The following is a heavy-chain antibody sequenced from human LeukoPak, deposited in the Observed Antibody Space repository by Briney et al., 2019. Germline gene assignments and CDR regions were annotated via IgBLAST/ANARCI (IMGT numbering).Heavy chain of an antibody. Sequence: ASVKVSCKASGYTFTGYYMHWVRQAPGQGLEWMGWINPNSGGTNYAQTFQGRVTMTRDTSISTAYMELSRLRSDDTALYYCARDKIGVGGTGFDYWGQGTLVTVSS. V-gene: IGHV1-2*02. CDR1: GYTFTGYY. J-gene: IGHJ4*02. D-gene: IGHD6-19*01. CDR3: ARDKIGVGGTGFDY. CDR2: INPNSGGT.